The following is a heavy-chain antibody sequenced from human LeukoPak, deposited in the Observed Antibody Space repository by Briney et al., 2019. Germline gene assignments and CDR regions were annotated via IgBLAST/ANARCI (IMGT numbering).Heavy chain of an antibody. J-gene: IGHJ4*02. CDR1: GFTFSSYA. CDR2: ISYDGSNE. V-gene: IGHV3-30*04. CDR3: ASHVGY. Sequence: GGSLRLSCAASGFTFSSYAMRWVRQAPGKGLEWVAVISYDGSNEYYADSVKGRFTISRDNSKNTLYLQMNSLRAEDTAVYYCASHVGYWGQGTLVTVPS. D-gene: IGHD3-10*02.